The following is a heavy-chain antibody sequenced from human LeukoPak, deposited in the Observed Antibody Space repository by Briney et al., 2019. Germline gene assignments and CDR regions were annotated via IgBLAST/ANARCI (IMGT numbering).Heavy chain of an antibody. CDR1: GFTFTNAW. J-gene: IGHJ4*02. CDR3: ARDSSGPLY. Sequence: PGGSLRLSCAASGFTFTNAWMSWVRQAPGKGLEWVSVVSGSSDTTYYADSVKGRFAISRDNSKNTLYLQMNSLRAEDTAVYYCARDSSGPLYWGQGTLVTVSS. V-gene: IGHV3-23*01. D-gene: IGHD6-19*01. CDR2: VSGSSDTT.